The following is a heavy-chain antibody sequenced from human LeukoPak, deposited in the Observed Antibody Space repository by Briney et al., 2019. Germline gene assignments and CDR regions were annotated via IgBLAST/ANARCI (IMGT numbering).Heavy chain of an antibody. D-gene: IGHD3-10*01. CDR3: ATRYASGPIADY. V-gene: IGHV3-9*01. J-gene: IGHJ4*02. Sequence: GGSLRLSCAASGFSFDDFAMHWVRQAPGQGLEWVSGITWNGGTIDYADSVKGRFTISRDNAKNSLYLQMNSLRAEDTALYYCATRYASGPIADYWGQGTLVTVSS. CDR1: GFSFDDFA. CDR2: ITWNGGTI.